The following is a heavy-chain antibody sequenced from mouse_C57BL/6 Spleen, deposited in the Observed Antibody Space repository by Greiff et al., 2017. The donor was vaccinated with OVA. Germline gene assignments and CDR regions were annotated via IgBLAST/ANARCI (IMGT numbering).Heavy chain of an antibody. CDR2: IYPGNSDT. D-gene: IGHD4-1*01. V-gene: IGHV1-5*01. CDR1: GYTFTSYW. CDR3: TELTGMGAFDY. J-gene: IGHJ2*01. Sequence: VQLQQPGAELVKPGASVKVSCKASGYTFTSYWMHWVKQRPGQGLEWIGAIYPGNSDTSYNQKFKGKAKLTAVTSASTAYMELSSLTNEDSAVYYCTELTGMGAFDYWGQGTTLTVSS.